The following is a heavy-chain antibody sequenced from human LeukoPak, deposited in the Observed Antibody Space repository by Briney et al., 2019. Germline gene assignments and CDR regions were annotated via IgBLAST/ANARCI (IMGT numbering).Heavy chain of an antibody. D-gene: IGHD6-19*01. CDR1: GFIFSHYT. CDR2: ISSSSRYI. V-gene: IGHV3-21*01. J-gene: IGHJ3*02. Sequence: GGSLRLSCAASGFIFSHYTMNWVRQDPGKGLEWVSSISSSSRYIYYADSVKGRFTISRDNAKNSLYLQMNSLRAEDTVVYYCARDWVVAGSFDIWGQGTMVTVSS. CDR3: ARDWVVAGSFDI.